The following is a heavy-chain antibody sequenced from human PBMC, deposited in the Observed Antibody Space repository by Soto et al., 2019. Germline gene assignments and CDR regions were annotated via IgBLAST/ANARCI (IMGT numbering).Heavy chain of an antibody. CDR2: ISYDGSNK. V-gene: IGHV3-30*18. CDR1: GFTFSSYG. D-gene: IGHD7-27*01. Sequence: QVQLVESGGGVVQPGRSLRLSCAASGFTFSSYGMHWVRQAPGKGLEWVAVISYDGSNKYYADSVKGRFTISRDNSKNTLYQQMNSLRAEDRAVYYCAKDLLGPGRAYGMDVWGQGTTVTVSS. CDR3: AKDLLGPGRAYGMDV. J-gene: IGHJ6*02.